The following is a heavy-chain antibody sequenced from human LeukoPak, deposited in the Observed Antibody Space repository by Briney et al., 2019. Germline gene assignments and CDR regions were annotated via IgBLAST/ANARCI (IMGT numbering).Heavy chain of an antibody. CDR1: GDSISYFY. D-gene: IGHD3-3*01. CDR2: FSSSGTT. V-gene: IGHV4-4*07. CDR3: ARAAYYDFWSGYYSFDY. Sequence: PSETLSLTCSVSGDSISYFYWSWIRQAAGKGLEWIGRFSSSGTTDYNASLKSRVTISVDTSKNQFSLKLSSVTAADTAVYYCARAAYYDFWSGYYSFDYWGQGTLVTVSS. J-gene: IGHJ4*02.